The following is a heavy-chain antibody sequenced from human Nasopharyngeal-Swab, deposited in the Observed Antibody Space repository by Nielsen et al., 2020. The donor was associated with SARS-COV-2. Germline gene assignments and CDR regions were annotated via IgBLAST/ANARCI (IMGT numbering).Heavy chain of an antibody. Sequence: GESLKISCAASGFTFSSYSMNWVRQAPGKGLEWVSSISSSGSTIYYADSVKGRFTISRDNAKNSLYLQMNSLRAEDTAVYYCARSPGEYCSSTSCYASRDNYYYYGMDVWGQGTTVTVSS. D-gene: IGHD2-2*01. CDR3: ARSPGEYCSSTSCYASRDNYYYYGMDV. J-gene: IGHJ6*02. CDR1: GFTFSSYS. V-gene: IGHV3-48*04. CDR2: ISSSGSTI.